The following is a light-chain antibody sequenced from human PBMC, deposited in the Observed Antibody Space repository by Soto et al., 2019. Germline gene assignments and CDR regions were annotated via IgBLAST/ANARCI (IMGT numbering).Light chain of an antibody. CDR2: GVS. CDR1: QSISVN. V-gene: IGKV3-15*01. CDR3: QQYNDWPFT. Sequence: EIEMTQSPGTLSVSPGERATLSCRASQSISVNLAWYQQKPGQAPRLLIYGVSTRATGIPARFSGSESGTEFTLTISSPQSEDFAVYYCQQYNDWPFTFGPGTKVDIK. J-gene: IGKJ3*01.